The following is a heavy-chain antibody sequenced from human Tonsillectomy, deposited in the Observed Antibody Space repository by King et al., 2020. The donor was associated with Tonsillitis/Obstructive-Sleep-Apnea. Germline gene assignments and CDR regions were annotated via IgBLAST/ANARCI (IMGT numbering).Heavy chain of an antibody. J-gene: IGHJ3*02. CDR1: GGSISNYY. Sequence: VQLQESGPGLVKPSETLSLTCTVSGGSISNYYWSWIRQPPGKGLEWIAYIYYSGSTNYNPSLKSRVTISVDTSKNQFSLKLSSVTAADTAVYYCARGGGVYDYVWENAFDIWGQGTMVTVSS. CDR3: ARGGGVYDYVWENAFDI. D-gene: IGHD3-16*01. CDR2: IYYSGST. V-gene: IGHV4-59*01.